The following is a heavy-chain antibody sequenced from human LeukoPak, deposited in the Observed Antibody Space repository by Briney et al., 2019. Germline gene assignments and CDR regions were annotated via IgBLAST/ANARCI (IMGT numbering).Heavy chain of an antibody. Sequence: GGSLRLSCAASGFTFNNYWMSWVRQALGRGLEWVANIKQDGSVKYYVDAVKGRFTISRDNAKSSVYLQMNSLRAEDTALYYCAIIGYSSSSFDYRGQGTLVTVSS. CDR3: AIIGYSSSSFDY. J-gene: IGHJ4*02. V-gene: IGHV3-7*01. CDR2: IKQDGSVK. D-gene: IGHD6-6*01. CDR1: GFTFNNYW.